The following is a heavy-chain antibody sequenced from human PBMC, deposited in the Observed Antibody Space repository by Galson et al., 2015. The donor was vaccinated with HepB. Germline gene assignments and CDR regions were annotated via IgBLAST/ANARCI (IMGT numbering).Heavy chain of an antibody. J-gene: IGHJ4*02. Sequence: SLRLSCAASGFTFSSYSMNWVRQAPGKGLEWVSYISSRSSTIYYADSVKGRFTISRDNAKNPLYLQMNSLRDEDTAVYYCVAAWDFVGYYFDYWGQGTLVTVSS. D-gene: IGHD6-19*01. CDR2: ISSRSSTI. CDR1: GFTFSSYS. CDR3: VAAWDFVGYYFDY. V-gene: IGHV3-48*02.